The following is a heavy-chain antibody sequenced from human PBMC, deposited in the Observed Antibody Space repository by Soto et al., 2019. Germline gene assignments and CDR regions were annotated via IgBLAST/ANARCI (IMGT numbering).Heavy chain of an antibody. CDR1: GGSISSGGYS. J-gene: IGHJ4*02. D-gene: IGHD3-9*01. CDR2: IYHSESN. CDR3: ARGPPIFC. V-gene: IGHV4-30-2*01. Sequence: QLQLQEYGSGLVKPSQTLSLTCAVYGGSISSGGYSWSWIRQPPGKGLEWVGYIYHSESNYYNPSLKCRVNISVNRSKNQFSLKQSSVTAEDTAVYYCARGPPIFCWGQGTLVNVSA.